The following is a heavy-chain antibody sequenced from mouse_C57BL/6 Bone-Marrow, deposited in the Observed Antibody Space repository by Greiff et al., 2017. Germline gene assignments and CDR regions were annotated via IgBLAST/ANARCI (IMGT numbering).Heavy chain of an antibody. D-gene: IGHD2-1*01. CDR1: GFNITDDY. CDR2: IDPENGDT. V-gene: IGHV14-4*01. Sequence: EVQLQQSGAELVRPGASVTLSCTASGFNITDDYMHWVKQRPEQGLEGIGWIDPENGDTEYTPKFTGKATITADTSSNTAYLQLSSLTSEDTVVYYCTPIYYCNCAWFAYWGQGTLVTVSA. J-gene: IGHJ3*01. CDR3: TPIYYCNCAWFAY.